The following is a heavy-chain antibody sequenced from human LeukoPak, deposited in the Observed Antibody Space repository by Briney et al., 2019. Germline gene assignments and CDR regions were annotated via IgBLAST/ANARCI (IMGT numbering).Heavy chain of an antibody. CDR3: AKSCSGRALDDAFDI. Sequence: GGSLRLSCAASGFTFSSYSMNWVRQAPGKGLEWVSYISSSSSTIYYADSVKGRFTISMDNAKNSLYLQMNSLRAEDTAVYYCAKSCSGRALDDAFDIWGQGTMVTVSS. V-gene: IGHV3-48*04. CDR1: GFTFSSYS. J-gene: IGHJ3*02. D-gene: IGHD2-15*01. CDR2: ISSSSSTI.